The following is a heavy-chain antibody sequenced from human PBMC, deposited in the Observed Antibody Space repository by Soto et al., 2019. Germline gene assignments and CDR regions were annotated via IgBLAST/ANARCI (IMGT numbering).Heavy chain of an antibody. D-gene: IGHD1-26*01. V-gene: IGHV1-8*02. CDR2: MNPNNGNA. CDR3: ARRNQRSGPYYLDL. J-gene: IGHJ5*02. CDR1: GYAFTGYY. Sequence: GSVKGSWKAAGYAFTGYYMPWVRQGPGQGLEWMGWMNPNNGNAGFAQKFRGRINMTRNTSISTAYLELSSLRSDDSAVYFSARRNQRSGPYYLDLWGQGAHVTVPS.